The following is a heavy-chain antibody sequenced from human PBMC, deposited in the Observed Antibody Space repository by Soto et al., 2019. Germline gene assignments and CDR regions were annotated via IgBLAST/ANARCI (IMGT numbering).Heavy chain of an antibody. J-gene: IGHJ6*02. CDR2: INPDNGKT. V-gene: IGHV1-3*01. CDR3: SRGGTISSLLFYYSAMDV. CDR1: GYNFTTFA. D-gene: IGHD3-10*01. Sequence: QVLLVQSGAEVKKPGASVRISCEASGYNFTTFAIHWVRQAPGRRPEWMGWINPDNGKTRYSQVFQDRVTITRDTSAKTTSVELSGLTSEDTAVYFCSRGGTISSLLFYYSAMDVWGQGTTVTVSS.